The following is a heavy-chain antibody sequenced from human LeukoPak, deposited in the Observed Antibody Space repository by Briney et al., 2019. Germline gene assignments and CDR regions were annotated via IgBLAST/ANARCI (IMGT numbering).Heavy chain of an antibody. CDR1: GGSISDRSCY. CDR3: ARHAGYGYGPFLDY. V-gene: IGHV4-39*01. J-gene: IGHJ4*02. CDR2: TYYSGST. D-gene: IGHD5-18*01. Sequence: SETLSLTCTVSGGSISDRSCYWGWIRQPPGKGLEWIGITYYSGSTYYNPSLKSRVTISVDTSKSQFSLKLSSVTAADTAVYYCARHAGYGYGPFLDYWGQGTQVTVSS.